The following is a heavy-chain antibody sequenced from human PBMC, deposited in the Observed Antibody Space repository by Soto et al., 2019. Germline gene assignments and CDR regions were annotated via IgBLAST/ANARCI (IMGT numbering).Heavy chain of an antibody. V-gene: IGHV4-31*03. CDR3: AMTRGSSFFDF. CDR2: IFYTGTS. CDR1: GRSISGDEYY. J-gene: IGHJ4*02. D-gene: IGHD3-10*01. Sequence: QVQLQESGPGLVEPSQTLSLACNVSGRSISGDEYYWSWIRHLPGKGLEWIGYIFYTGTSYYNYNASLKSRLFMSLDPSKNSFYLKLTSVTAADTAVYYCAMTRGSSFFDFWGPGTLVTVSS.